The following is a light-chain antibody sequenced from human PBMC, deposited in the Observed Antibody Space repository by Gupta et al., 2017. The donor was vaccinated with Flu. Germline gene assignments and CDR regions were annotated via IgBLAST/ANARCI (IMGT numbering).Light chain of an antibody. CDR3: GTWDSSLSAVV. CDR1: SANIGNNY. V-gene: IGLV1-51*01. Sequence: QSVLTQRVSLSTAPGQKLSNSCSGSSANIGNNYVSWYQQLPGTATKLLIYDNDKRPSGIPDRFSGSKSGTSATLGITGRQTGDEADYYCGTWDSSLSAVVFGGGTKLTVL. CDR2: DND. J-gene: IGLJ2*01.